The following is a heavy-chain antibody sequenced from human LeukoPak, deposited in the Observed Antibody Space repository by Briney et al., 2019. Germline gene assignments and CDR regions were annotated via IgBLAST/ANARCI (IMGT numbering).Heavy chain of an antibody. CDR1: GFTFSSYG. Sequence: GGSLRLSCAASGFTFSSYGMRWVRQAPGKGLEWVAFIRYDGSNKYYADSVKGRFTISRDNSKNTLYLQMNSLRAEDTAVYYCARDLTGAPTSGAFDIWGQGTMVTVSS. J-gene: IGHJ3*02. CDR2: IRYDGSNK. CDR3: ARDLTGAPTSGAFDI. V-gene: IGHV3-30*02. D-gene: IGHD1-26*01.